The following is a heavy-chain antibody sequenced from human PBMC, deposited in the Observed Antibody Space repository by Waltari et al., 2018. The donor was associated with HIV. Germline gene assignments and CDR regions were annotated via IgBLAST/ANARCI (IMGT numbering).Heavy chain of an antibody. V-gene: IGHV5-51*01. CDR2: IYPDDSDT. CDR1: GYHFTTNW. CDR3: VTSAYGANSWIDY. J-gene: IGHJ4*02. Sequence: DVQLVQSGAEIKKPGEYLKIPCKGSGYHFTTNWIGWVRQMPGKGLDWMAIIYPDDSDTRYNPSFRGQVTISVDRSISTAHLSWRRLKTSDTGIYYCVTSAYGANSWIDYWGQGTPVTVSS. D-gene: IGHD3-10*01.